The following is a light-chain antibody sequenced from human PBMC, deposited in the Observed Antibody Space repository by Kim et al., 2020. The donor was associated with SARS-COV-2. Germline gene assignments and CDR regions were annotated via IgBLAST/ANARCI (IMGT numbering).Light chain of an antibody. CDR3: QVWDSSSDPFV. V-gene: IGLV3-21*04. CDR1: DTGSKS. Sequence: SYELTQPPSVSVAPGQTATITCGSGDTGSKSAHWYQQKPGQAPALVIYNDYARPSGIPERFSGSNSGTTATLTISRVEAGDEADYYCQVWDSSSDPFVFGTGTQVTGL. CDR2: NDY. J-gene: IGLJ1*01.